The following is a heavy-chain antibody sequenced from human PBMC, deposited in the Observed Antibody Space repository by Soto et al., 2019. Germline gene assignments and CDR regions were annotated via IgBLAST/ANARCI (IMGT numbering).Heavy chain of an antibody. V-gene: IGHV3-33*01. D-gene: IGHD4-17*01. CDR1: GFTFSDYA. CDR3: ARPALLVTTFDY. J-gene: IGHJ4*02. CDR2: IWNDGTNK. Sequence: QEQLVESGGGVVQPGKSLRLSCAASGFTFSDYAMHWIRQAPGKGLEWVAVIWNDGTNKYYAHSVKGRFTISRDNSKNTLYLQMNSLRAEDTAVYYCARPALLVTTFDYWGQGTLVTVSS.